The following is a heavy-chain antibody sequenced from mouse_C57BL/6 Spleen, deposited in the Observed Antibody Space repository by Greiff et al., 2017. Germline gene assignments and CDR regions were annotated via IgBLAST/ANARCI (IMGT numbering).Heavy chain of an antibody. CDR1: GFTFSDAW. J-gene: IGHJ2*01. Sequence: EVQLVESGGGLVQPGGSMKLSCAASGFTFSDAWMDWVRQSPEKGLEWVAEIRNKANNHATYYAESVKGRFTISRDDSKSSVYLQMNSLRAEDTGIYYCTRGRGNYYFDYWGQGTTLTVSS. CDR2: IRNKANNHAT. CDR3: TRGRGNYYFDY. D-gene: IGHD2-1*01. V-gene: IGHV6-6*01.